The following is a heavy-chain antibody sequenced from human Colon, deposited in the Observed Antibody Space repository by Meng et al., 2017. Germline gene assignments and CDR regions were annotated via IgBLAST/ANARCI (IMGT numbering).Heavy chain of an antibody. D-gene: IGHD6-19*01. Sequence: HLQEWGAGLLKPSYTLSLTCAFYGGSFVGYSWSWIRQPPGKGLEWIGEINHTGNTSYNPSLKSRLTISVDTSKNQFPLNLSSVTAADTALYYCARSVRLGVAGKSGAYWGQGTLVTVSS. CDR2: INHTGNT. CDR3: ARSVRLGVAGKSGAY. V-gene: IGHV4-34*01. J-gene: IGHJ4*02. CDR1: GGSFVGYS.